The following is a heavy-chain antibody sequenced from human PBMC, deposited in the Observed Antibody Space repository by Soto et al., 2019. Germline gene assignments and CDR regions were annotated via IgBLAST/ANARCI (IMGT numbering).Heavy chain of an antibody. Sequence: SETLSVTCTVSGGSIGNYYWTWIRQPAGKGLEWIGRIYTSGTTNYNPSLKSRVTMLIDPSRNQFSLRLSSVTAADTALYYCARQRTYSSAWFGYWGQGTLFTVSS. V-gene: IGHV4-4*07. D-gene: IGHD6-19*01. CDR1: GGSIGNYY. CDR2: IYTSGTT. CDR3: ARQRTYSSAWFGY. J-gene: IGHJ5*01.